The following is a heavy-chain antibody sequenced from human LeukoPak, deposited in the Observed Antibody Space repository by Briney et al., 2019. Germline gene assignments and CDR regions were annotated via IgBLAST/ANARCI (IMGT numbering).Heavy chain of an antibody. CDR1: GGSISSYY. CDR2: IYHSGRT. CDR3: ARHAAFAEYQSHLTHFDY. V-gene: IGHV4-59*08. D-gene: IGHD2-2*01. J-gene: IGHJ4*02. Sequence: PSETPSLTCTVSGGSISSYYWSWIRQPPGKGLEWIGYIYHSGRTNYSPSLKSRVTISVDTSKNQFSLKLSSVTAADTAVYYCARHAAFAEYQSHLTHFDYWGQGTLVTVSS.